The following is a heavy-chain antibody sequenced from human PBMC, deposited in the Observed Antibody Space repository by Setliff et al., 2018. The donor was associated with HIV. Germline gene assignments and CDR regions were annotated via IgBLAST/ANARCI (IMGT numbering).Heavy chain of an antibody. J-gene: IGHJ4*02. CDR3: ARLGRAIDDGGSSLRLDF. Sequence: NPSETLSLTCVVSDDSFTNYDWTWIRQSPGKALEWIGYISSSGTTNYNPSLRSRVTISIETSNTRFSLWLRSATAADTATYFCARLGRAIDDGGSSLRLDFWGQRMLVTVSS. V-gene: IGHV4-59*08. CDR2: ISSSGTT. CDR1: DDSFTNYD. D-gene: IGHD2-21*01.